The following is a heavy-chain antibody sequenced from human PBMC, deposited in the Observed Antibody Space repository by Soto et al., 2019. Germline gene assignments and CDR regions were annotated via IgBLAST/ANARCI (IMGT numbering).Heavy chain of an antibody. CDR2: ISYDGSNK. Sequence: GGSLRLSCAASGFTFSSYGMHWVRQAPGKGLEWVAVISYDGSNKYYADSVKGRFTISRDNSKNTLYLQMNSLRAEDTAVYYCAIMALTDYWGQGTLVTVSS. CDR1: GFTFSSYG. CDR3: AIMALTDY. D-gene: IGHD3-10*01. J-gene: IGHJ4*02. V-gene: IGHV3-30*03.